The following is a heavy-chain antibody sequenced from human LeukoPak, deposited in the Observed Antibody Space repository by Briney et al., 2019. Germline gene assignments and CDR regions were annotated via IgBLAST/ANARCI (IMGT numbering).Heavy chain of an antibody. CDR2: ISAYNGNT. CDR1: GYTFTSYG. CDR3: ARGNYGSGSYGLGYNWFDP. Sequence: ASVKVSCKASGYTFTSYGISWVRQAPGQGLEWMGCISAYNGNTNYAQKLQGRVTMTTDTSTSTAYMELRSLRSDDTAVYYCARGNYGSGSYGLGYNWFDPWGQGTLVTVSS. J-gene: IGHJ5*02. V-gene: IGHV1-18*01. D-gene: IGHD3-10*01.